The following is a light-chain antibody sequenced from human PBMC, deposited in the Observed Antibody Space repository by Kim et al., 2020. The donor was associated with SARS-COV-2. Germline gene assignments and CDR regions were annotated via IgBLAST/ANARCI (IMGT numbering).Light chain of an antibody. V-gene: IGKV4-1*01. CDR2: WAS. CDR1: QSVLYSPNDKSY. J-gene: IGKJ2*03. Sequence: RATINCKSSQSVLYSPNDKSYLAWYQQTPGQPPKVLIYWASTRESGVPDRFSGSGSGTDFTLTISSLQAEDVAVYYCQQYYSIPYSFGQGTKLEIK. CDR3: QQYYSIPYS.